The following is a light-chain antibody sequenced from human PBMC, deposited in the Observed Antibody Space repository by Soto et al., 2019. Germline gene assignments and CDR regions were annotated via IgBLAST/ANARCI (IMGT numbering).Light chain of an antibody. CDR3: QQYNSCPPYT. CDR1: ESVSSN. Sequence: IVITQSPAALSVYKGERATLSCRASESVSSNLAWYQQKPGQAPRLLIYGASTRATGIPARFSGSGSGTEFSLTISTLQSEDFAVYYCQQYNSCPPYTFGQGTKVDI. V-gene: IGKV3-15*01. CDR2: GAS. J-gene: IGKJ2*01.